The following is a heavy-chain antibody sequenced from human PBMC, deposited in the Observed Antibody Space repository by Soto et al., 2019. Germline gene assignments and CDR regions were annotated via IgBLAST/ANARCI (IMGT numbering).Heavy chain of an antibody. V-gene: IGHV4-39*01. CDR1: GGAISSSSDY. J-gene: IGHJ4*02. CDR2: IHYSGSP. Sequence: QLQLQESGPGLLKPSETLSLTGTVSGGAISSSSDYWGWIRQPPGKGLEWIGRIHYSGSPYHNRSHKGRVTISVDTSKTQFTLKLSSVTAAATAVYYCAKTGFWSGYRVADYWGQGTLVTVSS. D-gene: IGHD3-3*01. CDR3: AKTGFWSGYRVADY.